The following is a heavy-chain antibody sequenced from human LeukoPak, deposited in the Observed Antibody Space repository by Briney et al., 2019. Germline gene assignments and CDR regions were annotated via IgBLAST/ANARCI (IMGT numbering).Heavy chain of an antibody. J-gene: IGHJ3*02. D-gene: IGHD3-10*01. CDR1: GGSISSSNW. Sequence: PSETLSLTCAASGGSISSSNWWSWVRQPPGKGLEWIGEIYHSGSTNYNPSLKSRVTISVDKSKNQFSLKLSSVTAADTAVYCCARDVTKDYGSGSRGGDAFDIWGQGTMVTVSS. V-gene: IGHV4-4*01. CDR2: IYHSGST. CDR3: ARDVTKDYGSGSRGGDAFDI.